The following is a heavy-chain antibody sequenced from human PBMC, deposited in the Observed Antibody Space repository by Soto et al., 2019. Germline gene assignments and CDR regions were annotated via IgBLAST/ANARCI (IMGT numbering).Heavy chain of an antibody. Sequence: GGSLRLSCAASGFTVSSNYMSWVRQAPGKGLEWVSVIYSGGSTYYADSVKGRFTISRDNSKNTLYLQMNSLRAEDTAVYYCARGPPHTYYYGSGSLSYYYYYMDVWGKGTTVTVSS. CDR2: IYSGGST. CDR1: GFTVSSNY. D-gene: IGHD3-10*01. V-gene: IGHV3-66*01. CDR3: ARGPPHTYYYGSGSLSYYYYYMDV. J-gene: IGHJ6*03.